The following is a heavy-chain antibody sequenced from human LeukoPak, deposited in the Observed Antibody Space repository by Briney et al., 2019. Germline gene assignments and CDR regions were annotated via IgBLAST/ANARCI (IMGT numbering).Heavy chain of an antibody. CDR1: GGTFSSYA. CDR3: AREGVRWLQFSFDY. V-gene: IGHV1-69*05. CDR2: IIPIFGTA. D-gene: IGHD5-24*01. Sequence: SVKVSCKASGGTFSSYAISWVRQAPGQGLEWMGGIIPIFGTANYAQKFQGRVTITTDESTSTAYMELSSLRSEDTAVYYCAREGVRWLQFSFDYWGQGTLVTVSS. J-gene: IGHJ4*02.